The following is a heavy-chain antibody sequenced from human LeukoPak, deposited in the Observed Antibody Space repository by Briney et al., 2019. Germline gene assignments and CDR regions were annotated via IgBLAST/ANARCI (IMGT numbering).Heavy chain of an antibody. D-gene: IGHD2-15*01. Sequence: PSETLSLTCTVSGGSISSSSYYWGWIRQPPGKGLEWIGSIYYSGSTYYNPSLKSRVTISVDTSKNQFSLKLSSVTAADTAVYSCARGGYCSGGSCEGEYAFDIWGQGTMVTVSS. CDR3: ARGGYCSGGSCEGEYAFDI. J-gene: IGHJ3*02. CDR1: GGSISSSSYY. CDR2: IYYSGST. V-gene: IGHV4-39*01.